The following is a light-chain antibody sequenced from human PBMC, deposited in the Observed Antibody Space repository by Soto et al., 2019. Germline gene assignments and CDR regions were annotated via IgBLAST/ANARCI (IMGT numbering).Light chain of an antibody. J-gene: IGKJ1*01. CDR1: QSVTSSY. CDR2: GAS. V-gene: IGKV3-20*01. CDR3: QQYGTYFSWT. Sequence: EIVLTQSPGTLSLSPGERATLSCRASQSVTSSYFTWYQQKLGQAPRLLIYGASSRAAGIPDRFSGSGSGTDFTLTINRREHEDFSVYYCQQYGTYFSWTLGQGTKVEIK.